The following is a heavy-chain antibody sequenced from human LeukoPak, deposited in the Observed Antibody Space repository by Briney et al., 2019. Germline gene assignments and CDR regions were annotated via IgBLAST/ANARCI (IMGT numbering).Heavy chain of an antibody. CDR1: GFTFSNYW. CDR2: IKQDGSEK. Sequence: GGSLRLSCAASGFTFSNYWMTWVRQAPGKGLEWVANIKQDGSEKYYVDSVKGRFTISRDNAKNSLYLQMNSLRGEDTAVYYCARGGMPYGDHADYWGQGTLVTVSS. D-gene: IGHD4-17*01. J-gene: IGHJ4*02. CDR3: ARGGMPYGDHADY. V-gene: IGHV3-7*01.